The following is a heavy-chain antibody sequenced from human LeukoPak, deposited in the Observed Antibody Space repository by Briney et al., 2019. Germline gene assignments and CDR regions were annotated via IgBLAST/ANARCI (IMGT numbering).Heavy chain of an antibody. J-gene: IGHJ4*02. V-gene: IGHV3-23*01. D-gene: IGHD3-3*01. Sequence: GGSLRHSCAASGFTFSSYAMSWVRPAPAKGLEWVSAISGSGGSTYYADSVKRRCTISRDNSKNTLYLQMNSLRAEDTAVYYCASLSDDFWSGYLDYWGQGTLVTVSS. CDR2: ISGSGGST. CDR3: ASLSDDFWSGYLDY. CDR1: GFTFSSYA.